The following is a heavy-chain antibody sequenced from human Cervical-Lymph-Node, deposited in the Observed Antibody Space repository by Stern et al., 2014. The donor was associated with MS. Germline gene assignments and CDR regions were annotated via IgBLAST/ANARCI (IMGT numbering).Heavy chain of an antibody. CDR2: ISGYNGNT. Sequence: QVQLVQSGAEVKKPGASVKVSCKASGYTFTNYAISWVRQAPGQGLEWMGWISGYNGNTSYAQKFQGRVTMTTDTSTNTAYMELRSLRSDDTGLYYCARDSSGFQFWGQGTLVTVSS. V-gene: IGHV1-18*01. CDR3: ARDSSGFQF. D-gene: IGHD6-19*01. CDR1: GYTFTNYA. J-gene: IGHJ1*01.